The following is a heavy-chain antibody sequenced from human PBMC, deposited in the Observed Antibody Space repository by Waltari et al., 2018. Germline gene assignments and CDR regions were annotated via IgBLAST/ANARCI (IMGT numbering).Heavy chain of an antibody. D-gene: IGHD4-17*01. Sequence: QVQLQQWGAGLLKTSETMSLTCAVYGGSFRGYYWSWIHQPPGKGLEWIVEINHSGSTNYNPSLKSRVTISVDTSKNQFSLKLSSVTAADTAVYYCARRVTTVVTPVMYLDYWGQGTLVTFSS. CDR3: ARRVTTVVTPVMYLDY. CDR2: INHSGST. CDR1: GGSFRGYY. V-gene: IGHV4-34*01. J-gene: IGHJ4*02.